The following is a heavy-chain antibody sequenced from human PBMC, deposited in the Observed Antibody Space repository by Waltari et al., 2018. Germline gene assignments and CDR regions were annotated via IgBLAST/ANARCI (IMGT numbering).Heavy chain of an antibody. Sequence: QVQLVQSGAEVKKPGASVRVSCKASGYTFTSYAMHWVRQAPGQRLEWMGWINTGNGNTTYSQKFQGRVTITRDTSASTAYMELSSLRSEDTTVYYCASTYASGLGAFDIWGQGTMVTVSS. D-gene: IGHD3-10*01. CDR1: GYTFTSYA. CDR3: ASTYASGLGAFDI. J-gene: IGHJ3*02. CDR2: INTGNGNT. V-gene: IGHV1-3*04.